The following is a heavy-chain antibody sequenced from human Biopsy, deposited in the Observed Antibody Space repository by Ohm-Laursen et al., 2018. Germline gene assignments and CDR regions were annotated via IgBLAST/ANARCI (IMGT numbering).Heavy chain of an antibody. V-gene: IGHV3-33*01. CDR2: IWSDGNNK. J-gene: IGHJ4*02. D-gene: IGHD3-22*01. Sequence: SLRLSCAASGFTFSRHGMHWVRQAPGKGLEWVAVIWSDGNNKYYADSVKGRFTISRDTSRNTLYMQMNSLRVEDTALYYCARDAEELDSSGPRFDYWGQGTLVTVSS. CDR1: GFTFSRHG. CDR3: ARDAEELDSSGPRFDY.